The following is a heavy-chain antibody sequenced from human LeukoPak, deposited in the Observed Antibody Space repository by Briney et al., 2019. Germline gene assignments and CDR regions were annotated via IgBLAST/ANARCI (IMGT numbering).Heavy chain of an antibody. D-gene: IGHD2-15*01. CDR2: IYYSVST. Sequence: PSETLSLTSTVSGGSISSYYWSWIRQPPGKGLEWIGYIYYSVSTNYNPSLKSRVTISVDTSKNQFSLKLSSVTAADTAVYYCARGDCSGGSCYLGWFDPWGQGTLVTVSS. CDR3: ARGDCSGGSCYLGWFDP. V-gene: IGHV4-59*12. CDR1: GGSISSYY. J-gene: IGHJ5*02.